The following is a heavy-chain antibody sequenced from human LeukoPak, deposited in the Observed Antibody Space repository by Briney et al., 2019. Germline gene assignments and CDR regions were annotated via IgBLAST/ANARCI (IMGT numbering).Heavy chain of an antibody. D-gene: IGHD6-19*01. CDR3: ARDLYSSGWYGRGFYFDY. Sequence: PSETLSLTCAVYGGSFSGYYWSWIRQPPGEGLEWIGEINHSGSTNYNPSLKSRVTISVDTSKNQFSLKLSSVTAADTAVYYCARDLYSSGWYGRGFYFDYWGQGTLVTVSS. V-gene: IGHV4-34*01. CDR2: INHSGST. CDR1: GGSFSGYY. J-gene: IGHJ4*02.